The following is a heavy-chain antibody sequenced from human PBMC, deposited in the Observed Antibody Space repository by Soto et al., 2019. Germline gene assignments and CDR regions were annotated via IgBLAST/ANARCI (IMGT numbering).Heavy chain of an antibody. CDR2: IKEDGSAK. V-gene: IGHV3-7*03. J-gene: IGHJ4*02. D-gene: IGHD5-12*01. CDR3: ARDRGSLAASGYAFGIDY. Sequence: GGSLRLSCVASGFTFSSFWMSWVRQAPGKGLEWVANIKEDGSAKYSVDSVKGRFTISRDNAKKSLFLQMNSLRAEDTAVYYCARDRGSLAASGYAFGIDYWGQGTQVTVSS. CDR1: GFTFSSFW.